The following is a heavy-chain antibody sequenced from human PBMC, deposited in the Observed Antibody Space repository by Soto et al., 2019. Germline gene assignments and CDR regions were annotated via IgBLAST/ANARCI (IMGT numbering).Heavy chain of an antibody. CDR3: APRKVGSFNKAAFEI. V-gene: IGHV3-48*03. D-gene: IGHD6-13*01. CDR1: GFNLNISE. CDR2: ISKSSVTA. Sequence: PGGSLRLSCAASGFNLNISEMNWVRQAPGKGLEWISYISKSSVTAHYADSVKGRFTISRDNAKNSLYLQMHSLRVDDTALYYCAPRKVGSFNKAAFEIWGQGTMVTVSS. J-gene: IGHJ3*02.